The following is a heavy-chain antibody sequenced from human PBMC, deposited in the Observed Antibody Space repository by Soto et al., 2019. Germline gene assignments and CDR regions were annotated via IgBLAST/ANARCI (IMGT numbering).Heavy chain of an antibody. V-gene: IGHV4-4*02. CDR2: IYHSGNT. J-gene: IGHJ5*02. CDR3: ARAQKSITIFGVVIITWFDP. D-gene: IGHD3-3*01. Sequence: SETLSLTCAVSGGSISSSNWWSWVRQPPGKGLEWIGEIYHSGNTNYNPSLKSRVTISVDKSKNQFSLKLSSVTAADTAVYYCARAQKSITIFGVVIITWFDPWGQGTLVTVSS. CDR1: GGSISSSNW.